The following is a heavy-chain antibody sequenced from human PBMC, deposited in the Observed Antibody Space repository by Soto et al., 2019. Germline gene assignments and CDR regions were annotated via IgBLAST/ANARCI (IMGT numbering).Heavy chain of an antibody. J-gene: IGHJ6*02. V-gene: IGHV4-4*07. CDR3: AREAGYFASSRSGVYHYHGVDV. CDR2: IYTIGST. CDR1: GGSISTYF. D-gene: IGHD3-22*01. Sequence: QVQLQDAVPGLVKPAETLSFTCTVSGGSISTYFCSWIRKPAGGGLEWIGRIYTIGSTNSNPSLKRRVTMSLDTSRNQVTLKLSSVTDADTAVYSCAREAGYFASSRSGVYHYHGVDVWGQGTTVTVSS.